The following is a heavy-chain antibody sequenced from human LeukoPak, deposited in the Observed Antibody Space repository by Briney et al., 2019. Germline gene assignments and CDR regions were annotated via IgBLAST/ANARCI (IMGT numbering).Heavy chain of an antibody. CDR3: ARDARGAAAAGDPFDI. CDR1: GFTFSNYA. J-gene: IGHJ3*02. CDR2: ISGSGGST. V-gene: IGHV3-23*01. Sequence: GGSLRLSCAASGFTFSNYAMSWVRQAPGKGLEWVSGISGSGGSTDYADSVKGRLTISRDNSKNTLYLQMNSLRSEDTAVYYCARDARGAAAAGDPFDIWGQGTMVTVSS. D-gene: IGHD6-13*01.